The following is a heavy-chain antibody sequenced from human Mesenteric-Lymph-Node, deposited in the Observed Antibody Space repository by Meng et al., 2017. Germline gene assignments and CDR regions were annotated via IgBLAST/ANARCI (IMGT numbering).Heavy chain of an antibody. CDR1: GYTFTDYH. CDR2: INLNTGDA. V-gene: IGHV1-2*06. Sequence: QVQLGQSGAEAKKPGASVKVSCKASGYTFTDYHMHWVRQAPGHGLEWVGRINLNTGDADFAQKFRGRVTMTRDTSISTAYMELSSLRSEDTAVYYCARDRPSDIPSWFDPWGQGTLVTVSS. CDR3: ARDRPSDIPSWFDP. J-gene: IGHJ5*02. D-gene: IGHD3-9*01.